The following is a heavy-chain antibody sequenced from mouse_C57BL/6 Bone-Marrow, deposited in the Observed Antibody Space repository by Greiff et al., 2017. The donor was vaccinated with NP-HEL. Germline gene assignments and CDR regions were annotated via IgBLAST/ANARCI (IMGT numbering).Heavy chain of an antibody. Sequence: EVQRVESGGGLVKPGGSLKLSCAASGFTFSSYAMSWVRQTPEKRLEWVATISDGGSYTYYPDNVKGRFTISRDNAKNNLYLQMSHLKSEDTAMYYCARGDYLYAMDYWGQGTSVTVSS. CDR1: GFTFSSYA. D-gene: IGHD5-5*01. CDR2: ISDGGSYT. CDR3: ARGDYLYAMDY. V-gene: IGHV5-4*01. J-gene: IGHJ4*01.